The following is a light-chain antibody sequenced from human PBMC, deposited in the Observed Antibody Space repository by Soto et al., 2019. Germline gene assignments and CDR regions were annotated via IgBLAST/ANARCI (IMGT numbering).Light chain of an antibody. CDR3: QQSYSSPQT. CDR2: AAS. V-gene: IGKV1-39*01. J-gene: IGKJ1*01. CDR1: QTISTY. Sequence: DIQMTQSPSSLSASVGDRVTITCRASQTISTYLNWYQQKPGKAPKLLIYAASSLQSGVPSRFSGSVPSRFSGSGSGTDFTLTISSLQPEDFATYYCQQSYSSPQTFGQGTKVEIK.